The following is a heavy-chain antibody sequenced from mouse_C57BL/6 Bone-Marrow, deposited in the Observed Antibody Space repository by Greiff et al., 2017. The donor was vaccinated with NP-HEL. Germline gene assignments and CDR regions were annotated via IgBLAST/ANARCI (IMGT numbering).Heavy chain of an antibody. J-gene: IGHJ2*01. Sequence: QVQLKESGAELVKPGASVKLSCKASGYTFTSYLMHWVKQRPGRGLEWIGRIDPNSGGTTYNEKFKSQATLTVDKPSSTAYMQLNSLTSEDSAVYYCARDYYGSSAFDYWGQGTTLTVSS. V-gene: IGHV1-72*01. D-gene: IGHD1-1*01. CDR2: IDPNSGGT. CDR3: ARDYYGSSAFDY. CDR1: GYTFTSYL.